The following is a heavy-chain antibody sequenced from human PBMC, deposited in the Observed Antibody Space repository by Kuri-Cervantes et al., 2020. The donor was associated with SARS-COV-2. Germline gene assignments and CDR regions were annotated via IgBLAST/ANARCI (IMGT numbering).Heavy chain of an antibody. CDR2: IYYSGST. V-gene: IGHV4-39*07. CDR1: GGSISSSSYY. D-gene: IGHD6-19*01. CDR3: ARFGIAVARSVDY. Sequence: ESLKISCTVSGGSISSSSYYWGWIRQPPGKGLEWIGSIYYSGSTYYNPPLKSRVTISVDTSKNQFSLKLSSVTAADTAVYYCARFGIAVARSVDYWGQGTLVTVSS. J-gene: IGHJ4*02.